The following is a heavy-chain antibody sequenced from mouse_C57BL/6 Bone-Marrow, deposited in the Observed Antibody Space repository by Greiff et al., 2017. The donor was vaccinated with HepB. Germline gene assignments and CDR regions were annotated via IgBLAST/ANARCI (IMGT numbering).Heavy chain of an antibody. D-gene: IGHD1-2*01. J-gene: IGHJ4*01. V-gene: IGHV4-1*01. CDR2: INPDSSTI. CDR1: GIDFSRYW. CDR3: ARPHYGLYYAMDY. Sequence: EVKLLQSGGGLVQPGGSLKLSCAASGIDFSRYWMSWVRRAPGKGLEWIGEINPDSSTINYAPSLKDKFIIPRDNAKNTLYLQMSKVRSEDTALYYCARPHYGLYYAMDYWGQGTSVTVSS.